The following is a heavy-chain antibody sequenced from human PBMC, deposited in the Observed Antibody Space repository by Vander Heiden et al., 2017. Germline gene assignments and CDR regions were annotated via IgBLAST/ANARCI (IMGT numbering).Heavy chain of an antibody. CDR3: ARSSSGYYRGYFDY. CDR1: GFTFSSYE. D-gene: IGHD3-22*01. V-gene: IGHV3-48*03. Sequence: EVQLVESGGGLVQPGGSLRLSCAASGFTFSSYEMNWVRQAPGKGLEWVSYISSSGSTIYYADSVKGRFTIPRDNAKNSLYLQMNSLRAEDTAVYYCARSSSGYYRGYFDYWGQGTLVTVSS. J-gene: IGHJ4*02. CDR2: ISSSGSTI.